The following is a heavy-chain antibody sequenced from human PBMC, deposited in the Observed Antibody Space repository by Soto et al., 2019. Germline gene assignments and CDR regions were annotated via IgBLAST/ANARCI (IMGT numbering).Heavy chain of an antibody. CDR3: ARGNSYGSYWYFDL. D-gene: IGHD5-18*01. CDR2: ITASNGNT. Sequence: QVQLVQSGAEVKNPGASVRVSCKASGFSFPTYGITWVRQAPGQGLEWMGWITASNGNTHYARNLQGRVTMTTYTSTSTAYMELWRLSSDDTAVYYCARGNSYGSYWYFDLWGRGTLVTVSS. V-gene: IGHV1-18*04. J-gene: IGHJ2*01. CDR1: GFSFPTYG.